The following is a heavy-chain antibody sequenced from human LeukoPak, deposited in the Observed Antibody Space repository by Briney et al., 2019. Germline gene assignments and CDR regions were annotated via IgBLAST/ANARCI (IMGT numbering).Heavy chain of an antibody. Sequence: GGSLRLSCAASGFTFSSYVINWVRQAPGKGLEWVSYISSSSTYIYYADSVKGRFTISRDNAKNSLYLQMKSLRAEDTAVYYCATDRVGSADAFEIWGQGTVVTVSS. V-gene: IGHV3-21*01. CDR3: ATDRVGSADAFEI. CDR2: ISSSSTYI. J-gene: IGHJ3*02. CDR1: GFTFSSYV. D-gene: IGHD2-15*01.